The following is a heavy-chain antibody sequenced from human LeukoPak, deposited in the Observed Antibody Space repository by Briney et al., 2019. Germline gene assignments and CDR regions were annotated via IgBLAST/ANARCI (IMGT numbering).Heavy chain of an antibody. CDR1: GFTFSNYA. Sequence: GGSLRLSCAASGFTFSNYAMHWVRQAPGKGLEWVALISYDGSVEKNAASVKGRFTISRDNSKNTLYLQMNSLRTEDTAVYYCARALGSSWDSSLDSWGQGILVPVSS. D-gene: IGHD6-13*01. V-gene: IGHV3-30*04. J-gene: IGHJ4*02. CDR2: ISYDGSVE. CDR3: ARALGSSWDSSLDS.